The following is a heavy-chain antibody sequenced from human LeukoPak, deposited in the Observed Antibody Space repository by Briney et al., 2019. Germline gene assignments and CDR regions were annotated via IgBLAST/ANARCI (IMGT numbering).Heavy chain of an antibody. D-gene: IGHD3-3*01. Sequence: SETLSLTCTVSGGSINSGNYYWSWIRPPAGKGLEWIGRIYTSGSTNSHPSLRPRVTISVDTSRNQFSLKLSSVTAADTAVYYCARGASYDSDDAFDIWGQGTMVTVSS. J-gene: IGHJ3*02. CDR3: ARGASYDSDDAFDI. CDR2: IYTSGST. V-gene: IGHV4-61*02. CDR1: GGSINSGNYY.